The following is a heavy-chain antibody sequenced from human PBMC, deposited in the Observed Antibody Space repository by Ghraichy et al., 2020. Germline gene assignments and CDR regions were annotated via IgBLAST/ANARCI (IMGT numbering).Heavy chain of an antibody. CDR2: INPNSGGT. V-gene: IGHV1-2*02. CDR1: GYTFTGYY. D-gene: IGHD2-2*02. Sequence: ASVKVSCKASGYTFTGYYMHWVRQAPGQGLEWMGWINPNSGGTNYAQKFQGRVTMTRDTSISTAYMELSRLRSDDTAVYYCARGDIVVVPAAIRRDDAFDIWGQGTMVTVSS. J-gene: IGHJ3*02. CDR3: ARGDIVVVPAAIRRDDAFDI.